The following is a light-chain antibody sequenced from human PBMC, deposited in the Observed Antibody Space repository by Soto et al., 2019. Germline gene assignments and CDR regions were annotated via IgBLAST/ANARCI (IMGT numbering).Light chain of an antibody. J-gene: IGKJ5*01. CDR3: HKYGELAIT. CDR1: QSLLDSDDGNTY. V-gene: IGKV2-40*01. Sequence: DIVMTQTPLSLPVTPGEPASISCRSSQSLLDSDDGNTYLDWYLQKPGQSPQLLIYMLSYRASGIPDRFSGSGSGTDFTLTISRLEPEDFAVYYCHKYGELAITFGQGTRLEIK. CDR2: MLS.